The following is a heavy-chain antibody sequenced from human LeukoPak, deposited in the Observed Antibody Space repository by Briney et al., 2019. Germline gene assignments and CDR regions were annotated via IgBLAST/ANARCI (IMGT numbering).Heavy chain of an antibody. Sequence: PGGSLRPPFAASGFTVSGNHMSWVRQAPGKGLEWVSVIFTAVSTSYAHSVKGRITTSRDNSKNTLYLQMNSLRAEDTAVYFCAGGSSWPGLSYWGQGTLLTVSS. J-gene: IGHJ4*02. CDR2: IFTAVST. CDR3: AGGSSWPGLSY. CDR1: GFTVSGNH. D-gene: IGHD6-13*01. V-gene: IGHV3-53*01.